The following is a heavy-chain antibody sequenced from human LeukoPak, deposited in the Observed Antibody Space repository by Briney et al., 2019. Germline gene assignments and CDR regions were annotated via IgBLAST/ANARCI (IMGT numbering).Heavy chain of an antibody. Sequence: GGSLRLSCAASGFTFSTYSMNWVRQAPGKGLEWVGNIKPDGSDKYYMDSMKGRFTISRDNSENSLQLHMNSLRAEDTAVYYCARVGPQGADHYVDVWGKGTTVTISS. V-gene: IGHV3-7*01. D-gene: IGHD3-16*01. J-gene: IGHJ6*03. CDR1: GFTFSTYS. CDR3: ARVGPQGADHYVDV. CDR2: IKPDGSDK.